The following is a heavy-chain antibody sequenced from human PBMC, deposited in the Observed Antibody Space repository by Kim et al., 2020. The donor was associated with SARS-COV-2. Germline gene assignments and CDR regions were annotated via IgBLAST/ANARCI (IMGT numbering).Heavy chain of an antibody. Sequence: AQKHQGRVTMNTDTSTSTAYMELRSLRSDDTAVYYCARDRTLRQLVLDYWGQGTLVTVSS. CDR3: ARDRTLRQLVLDY. J-gene: IGHJ4*02. V-gene: IGHV1-18*01. D-gene: IGHD6-6*01.